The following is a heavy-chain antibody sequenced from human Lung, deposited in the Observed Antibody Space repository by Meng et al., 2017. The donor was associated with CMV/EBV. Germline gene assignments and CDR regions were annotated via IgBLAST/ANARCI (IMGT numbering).Heavy chain of an antibody. CDR3: ARGTGYCSSTSCWGPDDPSYYFDY. CDR2: MNPNSGNT. D-gene: IGHD2-2*01. Sequence: ASXXVSXKASGYTFTSYDINWVRQATGQGLEWMGWMNPNSGNTGYAQKFQGRVTITADKSTSTAYMELSSLRSEDTAVYYCARGTGYCSSTSCWGPDDPSYYFDYXGQGTLVTVSS. CDR1: GYTFTSYD. J-gene: IGHJ4*02. V-gene: IGHV1-8*03.